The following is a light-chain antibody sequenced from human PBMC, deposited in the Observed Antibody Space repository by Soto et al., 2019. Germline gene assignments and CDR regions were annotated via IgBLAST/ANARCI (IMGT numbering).Light chain of an antibody. CDR1: QSIRRY. V-gene: IGKV1-39*01. J-gene: IGKJ3*01. CDR3: QQSYNGPFT. CDR2: SAS. Sequence: DIQMTKSQWSLSASVGDRVTVICRAGQSIRRYLNWYQQRPGKAPKLLIYSASTLQTGVPSRFSGSGSGTDFTLTISSLQPEDFATYYCQQSYNGPFTFGPGTKVDI.